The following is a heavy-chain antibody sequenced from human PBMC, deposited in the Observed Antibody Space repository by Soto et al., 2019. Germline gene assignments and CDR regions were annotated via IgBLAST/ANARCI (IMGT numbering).Heavy chain of an antibody. CDR2: IYYSGST. Sequence: SETLSLTCTVSGGSISSSSYYWGWIRQPPGKGLEWIGSIYYSGSTYYNPSLKSRVTISVDTSKNQFSLKLSSVTAADTAVYYCARAGTLELRAFDIWGQGTMVTVSS. V-gene: IGHV4-39*01. CDR3: ARAGTLELRAFDI. J-gene: IGHJ3*02. D-gene: IGHD1-7*01. CDR1: GGSISSSSYY.